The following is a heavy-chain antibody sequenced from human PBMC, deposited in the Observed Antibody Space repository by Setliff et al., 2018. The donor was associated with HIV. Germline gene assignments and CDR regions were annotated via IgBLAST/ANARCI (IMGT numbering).Heavy chain of an antibody. CDR2: FYQSGNT. J-gene: IGHJ6*03. CDR3: NIYYYYYMDV. V-gene: IGHV4-38-2*01. Sequence: SETLSLTCGVSGYSISSGGFWGWIRQPPGKGLEWIGTFYQSGNTYYNPSLKSRVTISVDTSKNQFSLKLTSVTAADTAVYYCNIYYYYYMDVWGKGTTVTVSS. CDR1: GYSISSGGF.